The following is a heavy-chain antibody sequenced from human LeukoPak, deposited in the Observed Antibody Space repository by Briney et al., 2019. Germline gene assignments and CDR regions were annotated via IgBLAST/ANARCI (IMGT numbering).Heavy chain of an antibody. CDR3: AREPRFLEWLLSHFDY. J-gene: IGHJ4*02. CDR2: ISSSGSTI. Sequence: GGSLRLSCAASGFTFSDYYMSWIRQAPGKGLEWVSYISSSGSTIYYTDSVKGRFTISRDNAKNSLYLQMNSLRAEDTAVYYCAREPRFLEWLLSHFDYWGQGTLVTVSS. V-gene: IGHV3-11*04. CDR1: GFTFSDYY. D-gene: IGHD3-3*01.